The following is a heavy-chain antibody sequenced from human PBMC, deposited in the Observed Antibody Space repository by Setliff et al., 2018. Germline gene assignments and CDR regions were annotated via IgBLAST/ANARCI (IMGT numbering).Heavy chain of an antibody. CDR3: AKRGGTHSYYYYMDV. D-gene: IGHD1-1*01. CDR1: GYTFTGYF. Sequence: ASVKVSCKASGYTFTGYFIHWVRQAPGQGLEWVGWINPNSGGTNYAQKFQGRVTMTRDTSISSAFMELSSLRSDDTAVYYCAKRGGTHSYYYYMDVWGKGTTVTVSS. CDR2: INPNSGGT. J-gene: IGHJ6*03. V-gene: IGHV1-2*02.